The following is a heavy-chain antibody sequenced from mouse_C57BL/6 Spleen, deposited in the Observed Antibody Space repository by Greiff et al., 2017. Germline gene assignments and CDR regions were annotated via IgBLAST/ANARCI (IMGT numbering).Heavy chain of an antibody. CDR2: IDPSDSYT. D-gene: IGHD1-1*01. J-gene: IGHJ1*03. Sequence: QVQLKQPGAELVRPGTSVKLSCKASGYTFTSYWMHWVKQRPGQGLEWIGVIDPSDSYTNYNQKFKGKATLTVDTSSSTAYMQLSSLTSEDSAVYYCARSTGSIYWYFDVWGTGTTVTVSS. V-gene: IGHV1-59*01. CDR3: ARSTGSIYWYFDV. CDR1: GYTFTSYW.